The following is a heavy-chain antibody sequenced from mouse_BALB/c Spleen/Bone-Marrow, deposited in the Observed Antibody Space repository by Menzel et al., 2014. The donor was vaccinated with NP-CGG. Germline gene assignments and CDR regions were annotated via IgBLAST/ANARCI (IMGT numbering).Heavy chain of an antibody. CDR2: INPNNGGT. Sequence: VQLQQPGPELVMPGAPVKISCKTSGYTFTDYTIYWVKQSHGKSLEWIGRINPNNGGTNYNQKFKDKATLTLDKSPSTAYMELRSLTSEDSAVYYCARGLWYYWGQGTTLTVSS. J-gene: IGHJ2*01. CDR3: ARGLWYY. V-gene: IGHV1-18*01. CDR1: GYTFTDYT. D-gene: IGHD1-1*02.